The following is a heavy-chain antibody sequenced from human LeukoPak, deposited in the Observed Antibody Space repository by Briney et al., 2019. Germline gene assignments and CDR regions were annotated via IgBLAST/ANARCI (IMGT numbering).Heavy chain of an antibody. CDR3: ARDQVVPAAHFDY. CDR1: GFTFSNYW. J-gene: IGHJ4*02. CDR2: IKPSGSEK. D-gene: IGHD2-2*01. V-gene: IGHV3-7*01. Sequence: GSLRLSCEGSGFTFSNYWMTWVRQAPEKGLEWVANIKPSGSEKHYADSVEGRFTISRDNAKNSLYLQMNSLRAEDTAVYYCARDQVVPAAHFDYWGQGTLVTVSS.